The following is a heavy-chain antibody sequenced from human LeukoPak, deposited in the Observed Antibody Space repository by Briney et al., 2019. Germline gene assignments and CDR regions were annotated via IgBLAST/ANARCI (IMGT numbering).Heavy chain of an antibody. Sequence: GESLKISCKGSGYRFTTYWISWVHQMPGKGLEWMGRIDPTDSYTSYSPTFQGHVTISADNSITTVYLQWSSLKASDTAMYYCARHGGGSHYYSDYWGQGTLVAVSA. D-gene: IGHD1-26*01. CDR1: GYRFTTYW. CDR2: IDPTDSYT. V-gene: IGHV5-10-1*01. CDR3: ARHGGGSHYYSDY. J-gene: IGHJ4*02.